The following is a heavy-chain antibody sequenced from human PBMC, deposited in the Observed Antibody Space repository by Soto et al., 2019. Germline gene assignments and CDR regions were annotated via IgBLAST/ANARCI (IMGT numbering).Heavy chain of an antibody. V-gene: IGHV4-39*01. J-gene: IGHJ4*02. CDR1: GGSISSSSYY. CDR2: IYYSGST. CDR3: ARHGGFGHTVTTIDY. D-gene: IGHD4-17*01. Sequence: PSETLSLTCTVSGGSISSSSYYWGWIRQPPGKGLEWIGSIYYSGSTYYNPSLKSRVTISVDTSKNQFSLKLSSVTAADTAVYYCARHGGFGHTVTTIDYWGQGTLVTVS.